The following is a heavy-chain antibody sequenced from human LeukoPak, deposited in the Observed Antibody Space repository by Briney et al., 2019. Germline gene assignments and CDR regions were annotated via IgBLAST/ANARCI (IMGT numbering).Heavy chain of an antibody. CDR1: GGSMKTYY. V-gene: IGHV4-59*01. CDR2: IYYSGST. Sequence: SETLSLTCTVSGGSMKTYYLNWIRQPPGKGLEWIGFIYYSGSTNYNLSLKSRVTISGDTSKTQFSLKLSSVTAVDTAVYYCARFGVSAGADSWGQGILVTVSS. D-gene: IGHD2-21*02. CDR3: ARFGVSAGADS. J-gene: IGHJ5*01.